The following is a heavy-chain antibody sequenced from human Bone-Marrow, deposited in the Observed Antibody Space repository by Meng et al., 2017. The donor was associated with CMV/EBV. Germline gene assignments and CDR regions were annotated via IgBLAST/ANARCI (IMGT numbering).Heavy chain of an antibody. D-gene: IGHD1-26*01. V-gene: IGHV1-18*01. CDR1: GGTFSSYA. Sequence: QVRVVRDGAGVKKPGSSVKGPCKAFGGTFSSYAISWVRQAPGQGLEWMGWISAYNGNTNYAQKLQGRVTMTTDTSTSTAYMELRSLRSDDTAVYYCARAGGWELLVGDWYFDLWGRGTLVTVSS. CDR2: ISAYNGNT. CDR3: ARAGGWELLVGDWYFDL. J-gene: IGHJ2*01.